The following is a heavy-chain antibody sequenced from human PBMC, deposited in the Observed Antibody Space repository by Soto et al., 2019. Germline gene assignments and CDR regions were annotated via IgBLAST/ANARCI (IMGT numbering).Heavy chain of an antibody. V-gene: IGHV1-46*01. J-gene: IGHJ4*02. CDR3: ARGVSGYCSSTSCYTVFDY. CDR1: GYTFTSYY. D-gene: IGHD2-2*02. CDR2: INPSGGST. Sequence: RASVKVSCKASGYTFTSYYMHWVRQAPGQGLEWMGIINPSGGSTSYAQKFQGRVTMTRDTSTSTVYMELSSLRSEDTAVYYCARGVSGYCSSTSCYTVFDYWGQGTLVTVSS.